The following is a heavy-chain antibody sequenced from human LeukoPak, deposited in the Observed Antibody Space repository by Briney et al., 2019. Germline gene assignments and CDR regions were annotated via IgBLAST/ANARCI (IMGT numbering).Heavy chain of an antibody. CDR1: GDSISSCDW. CDR3: ARVISSAWRQNDL. D-gene: IGHD3-22*01. J-gene: IGHJ5*02. V-gene: IGHV4-4*02. CDR2: SHRSGIT. Sequence: ETLSLTCAVSGDSISSCDWWSWVRQPPGEGLEWIGESHRSGITNCNPPVGSRDTMQGDMYKNQFSLNLSSVSAADAAVYYCARVISSAWRQNDLWGQGTLVTVSS.